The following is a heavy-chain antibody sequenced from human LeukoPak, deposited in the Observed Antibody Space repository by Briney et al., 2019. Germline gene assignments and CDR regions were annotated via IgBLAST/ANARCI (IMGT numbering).Heavy chain of an antibody. V-gene: IGHV1-2*02. D-gene: IGHD2-15*01. J-gene: IGHJ5*02. CDR1: GYTFNDHY. CDR3: ARTPGAEST. CDR2: INPYSGAT. Sequence: GASVKVSCKASGYTFNDHYMHWVRQAPAQGLEWMGWINPYSGATNYAQKFEDRVTMTRDTSISTAYLELSRLRSDDTAVYYCARTPGAESTWSQGTLVTVSS.